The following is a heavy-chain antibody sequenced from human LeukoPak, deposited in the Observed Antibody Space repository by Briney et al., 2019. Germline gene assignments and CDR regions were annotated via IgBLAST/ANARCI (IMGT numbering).Heavy chain of an antibody. D-gene: IGHD2-15*01. V-gene: IGHV1-8*03. CDR3: ARDRVVADNYYYYMDV. J-gene: IGHJ6*03. Sequence: ASVKVSCKASGYTFTSYDINWVRQATGQGLEWMGWMNPNSGNTGYAQKFQGRVTITRNTSISTAYMELSSLRSDDTAVYYCARDRVVADNYYYYMDVWGKGTTVTISS. CDR2: MNPNSGNT. CDR1: GYTFTSYD.